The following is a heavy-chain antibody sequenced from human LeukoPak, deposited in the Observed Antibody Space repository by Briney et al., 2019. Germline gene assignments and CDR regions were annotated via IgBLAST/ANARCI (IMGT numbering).Heavy chain of an antibody. CDR2: IRHDGTDQ. J-gene: IGHJ5*02. CDR1: GFTFS. Sequence: GGSLRLSCVGSGFTFSVHWVRQVPGKGQEGLTFIRHDGTDQHYADSVRGRFTISRDNSKNTVYLQMNSLRPEDTALYYCAKDGNWASVSWGQGTLVTVSS. V-gene: IGHV3-30*02. CDR3: AKDGNWASVS. D-gene: IGHD7-27*01.